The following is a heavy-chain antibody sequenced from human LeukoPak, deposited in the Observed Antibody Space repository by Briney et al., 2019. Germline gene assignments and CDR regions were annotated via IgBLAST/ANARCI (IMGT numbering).Heavy chain of an antibody. V-gene: IGHV1-2*02. CDR2: INPNSGGT. J-gene: IGHJ4*02. Sequence: GASVKVSCKASGYTFTSYYMHWVRQAPGQGLEWMGWINPNSGGTNYAQKFQGRVTMTRDTSISTAYMELSRLRSDDTAVYYCARRMVRGVIPNYFDYWGQGTLVTVSS. D-gene: IGHD3-10*01. CDR1: GYTFTSYY. CDR3: ARRMVRGVIPNYFDY.